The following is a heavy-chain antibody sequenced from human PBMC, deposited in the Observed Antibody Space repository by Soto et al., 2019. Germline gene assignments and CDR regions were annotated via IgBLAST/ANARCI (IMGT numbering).Heavy chain of an antibody. Sequence: SLRLSCAASGFTFSSYGMHWVRQAPGKGLEWVAVISYDGSNKYYADSVKGRLTISRDNSKNTLYLQMNSLRAEDTAVYYCAKDWYYYDSSGYPPSSWGQGTLVTVSS. D-gene: IGHD3-22*01. CDR3: AKDWYYYDSSGYPPSS. J-gene: IGHJ5*02. CDR1: GFTFSSYG. V-gene: IGHV3-30*18. CDR2: ISYDGSNK.